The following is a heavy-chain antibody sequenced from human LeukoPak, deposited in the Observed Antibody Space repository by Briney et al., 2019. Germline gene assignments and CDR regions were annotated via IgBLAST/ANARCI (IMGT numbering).Heavy chain of an antibody. D-gene: IGHD2-2*01. V-gene: IGHV1-2*02. J-gene: IGHJ5*02. CDR2: INPNSGGT. CDR3: ARESFDCSSTSCYLDP. Sequence: ASVKVSCKASGYIFTGYYMHWVRQAPGQGLEWMGCINPNSGGTNYAQKFQGRVTMTRDTSISTAYMELSRLRSDDTAVYYCARESFDCSSTSCYLDPWGQGTLVTVSS. CDR1: GYIFTGYY.